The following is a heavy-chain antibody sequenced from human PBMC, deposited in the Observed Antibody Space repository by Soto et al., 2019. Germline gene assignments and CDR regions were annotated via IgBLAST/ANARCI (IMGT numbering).Heavy chain of an antibody. J-gene: IGHJ4*02. Sequence: GGSLRLSCAASGFTFSSYWMHWVRQAPGKGLVWVSRINSDGSSTSYADSVKGRFTISRDNAKNTLYLQMNSLRAEDTAVYYCARSDYGEPLAYWGQGTLVTVSS. V-gene: IGHV3-74*01. CDR1: GFTFSSYW. CDR3: ARSDYGEPLAY. CDR2: INSDGSST. D-gene: IGHD4-17*01.